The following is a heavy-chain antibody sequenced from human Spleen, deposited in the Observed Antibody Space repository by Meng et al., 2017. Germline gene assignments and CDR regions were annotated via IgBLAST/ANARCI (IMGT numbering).Heavy chain of an antibody. CDR1: GYTFTSYY. CDR2: INPSGGST. D-gene: IGHD3-10*01. CDR3: ARGTGPMVRRVIIKYYYFDY. V-gene: IGHV1-46*01. Sequence: ASVKVSCKASGYTFTSYYMHWVRQAPGQGLEWMGIINPSGGSTSYAQKFQGRVTMTRDTSTSTVYMELSSLRSEDTAVYYCARGTGPMVRRVIIKYYYFDYWGQGTLVTVSS. J-gene: IGHJ4*02.